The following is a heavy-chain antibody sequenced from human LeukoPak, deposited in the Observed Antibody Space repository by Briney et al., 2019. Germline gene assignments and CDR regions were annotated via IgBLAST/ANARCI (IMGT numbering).Heavy chain of an antibody. CDR3: ATYSSLNRREFQY. V-gene: IGHV3-7*01. J-gene: IGHJ1*01. CDR2: IKTGGSEK. D-gene: IGHD3-22*01. CDR1: GFTFSNYW. Sequence: GGSLRLSCEGSGFTFSNYWMGWVRQAPGKGLQWVANIKTGGSEKYYVDSVKGRFTISRDNAKNSLYLQMNSLRAEDTAVYYCATYSSLNRREFQYWGQGTLLTVSS.